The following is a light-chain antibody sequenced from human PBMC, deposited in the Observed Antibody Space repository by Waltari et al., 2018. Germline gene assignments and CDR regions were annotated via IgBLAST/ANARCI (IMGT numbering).Light chain of an antibody. CDR1: SLRFYY. CDR3: NSRDSGGTLLL. J-gene: IGLJ3*02. CDR2: GKD. V-gene: IGLV3-19*01. Sequence: SSELTQDPTVSVALGQTVRITCQGDSLRFYYASWYQQKPGQAPVVVFFGKDHRPSGIPDRFSGSGSGNTASLTITGAQAEDEADYYCNSRDSGGTLLLFGGGTRLTVL.